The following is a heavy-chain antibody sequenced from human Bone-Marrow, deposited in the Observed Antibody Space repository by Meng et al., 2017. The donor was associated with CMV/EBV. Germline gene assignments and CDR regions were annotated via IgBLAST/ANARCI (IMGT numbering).Heavy chain of an antibody. Sequence: GGSLSLSCAASGFTFSSYEMNWVRQAPGKGLEWVSYISSSGSTIYYADSVKGRFTISRDNAKNSLYLQMNSLRAEDTAVYYCARDYYYYYGMDVWGQGTTVTVSS. CDR2: ISSSGSTI. CDR3: ARDYYYYYGMDV. V-gene: IGHV3-48*03. J-gene: IGHJ6*02. CDR1: GFTFSSYE.